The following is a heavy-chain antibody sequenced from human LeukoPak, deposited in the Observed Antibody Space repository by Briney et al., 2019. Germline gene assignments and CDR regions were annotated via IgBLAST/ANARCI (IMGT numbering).Heavy chain of an antibody. CDR2: ISAYNGNT. CDR3: ARVAAAGFHHNWFDP. Sequence: ASVKVSCKASSYTFTSYGISWVRQAPGQGLEWMGWISAYNGNTNYAQKLQGRVTMTTDTSTSTAYMELRSLRSDDTAVYYCARVAAAGFHHNWFDPWGQGTLVTVSS. CDR1: SYTFTSYG. J-gene: IGHJ5*02. D-gene: IGHD6-13*01. V-gene: IGHV1-18*01.